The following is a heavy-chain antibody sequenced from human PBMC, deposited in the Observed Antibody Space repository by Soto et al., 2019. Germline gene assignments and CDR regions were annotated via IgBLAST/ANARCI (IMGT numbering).Heavy chain of an antibody. V-gene: IGHV3-30*18. Sequence: QVQLVESGGAVVQPGKSLRLSCAASGFTFNTYGMYWVRQAPGKGLEWVAAISYDGSNKYHADSVKGRFTISRDNSKNTLYLQTNSLRVEDTAVYYCAKDIMRYTYGACDYWGQGALVTVSS. CDR1: GFTFNTYG. CDR3: AKDIMRYTYGACDY. J-gene: IGHJ4*02. D-gene: IGHD5-18*01. CDR2: ISYDGSNK.